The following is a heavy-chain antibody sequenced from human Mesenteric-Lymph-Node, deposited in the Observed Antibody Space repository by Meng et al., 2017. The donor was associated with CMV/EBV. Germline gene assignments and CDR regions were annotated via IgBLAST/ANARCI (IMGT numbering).Heavy chain of an antibody. CDR1: GFTFSSYA. Sequence: GESLKISCAASGFTFSSYAMSWVRQAPGKGLEWVSVIYSGGSSTYYADSVTGRFTISRDNSKNTLYLQMNSLRAEDTAVYYCAKWWGYCSSTSCYTSDYWGQGTLVTVSS. J-gene: IGHJ4*02. CDR2: IYSGGSST. CDR3: AKWWGYCSSTSCYTSDY. D-gene: IGHD2-2*02. V-gene: IGHV3-23*03.